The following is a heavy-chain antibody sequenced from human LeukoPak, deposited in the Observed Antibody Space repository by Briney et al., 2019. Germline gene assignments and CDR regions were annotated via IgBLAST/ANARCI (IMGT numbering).Heavy chain of an antibody. CDR1: GGSISSYY. CDR2: IYYSGST. V-gene: IGHV4-59*01. D-gene: IGHD5-12*01. CDR3: ARVSGYDWESFYDY. Sequence: SETLCLTCTVSGGSISSYYWSWIRQPPGKGLEWIGYIYYSGSTNYNPSLKSRVTISVDTSKNQFSLKLRSVTAADTAVYYCARVSGYDWESFYDYWGQGTLVTVSS. J-gene: IGHJ4*02.